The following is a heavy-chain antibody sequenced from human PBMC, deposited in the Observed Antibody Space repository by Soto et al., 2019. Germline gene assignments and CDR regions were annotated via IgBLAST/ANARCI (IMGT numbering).Heavy chain of an antibody. CDR1: GGSFSGYY. D-gene: IGHD3-22*01. J-gene: IGHJ3*02. CDR3: ARRVDDYDSSGDANDI. V-gene: IGHV4-34*01. CDR2: INHSGST. Sequence: WGTLTLSCAVYGGSFSGYYLSWIRQPPGKWLEWIGEINHSGSTSYNPSLKSRVTMSLDTSKNELSLKLTSVTAADTAVYYCARRVDDYDSSGDANDIWGQGXMVTV.